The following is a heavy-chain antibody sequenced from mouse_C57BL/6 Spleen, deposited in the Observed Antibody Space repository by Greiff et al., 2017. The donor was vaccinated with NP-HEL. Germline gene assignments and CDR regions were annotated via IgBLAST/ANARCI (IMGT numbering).Heavy chain of an antibody. CDR2: IYPGDGDT. V-gene: IGHV1-82*01. D-gene: IGHD3-2*02. CDR1: GYAFSSSW. CDR3: ARKLRLGAMDY. Sequence: VKLVESGPELVKPGASVKISCKASGYAFSSSWMNWVKQRPGKGLEWIGRIYPGDGDTNYNGKFKGKATLTADKSSSTAYMQLSSLTSEDSAVYFCARKLRLGAMDYWGQGTSVTVSS. J-gene: IGHJ4*01.